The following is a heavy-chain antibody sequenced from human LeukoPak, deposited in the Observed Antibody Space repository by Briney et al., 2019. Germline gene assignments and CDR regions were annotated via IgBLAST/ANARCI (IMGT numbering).Heavy chain of an antibody. CDR1: GGSISSSSYY. J-gene: IGHJ4*03. D-gene: IGHD3-16*01. Sequence: SSETLSLTCTVSGGSISSSSYYWAWIRQPPGKGLEWIGSINYSGNTYYNSSLKSRVTISIDTSKNQFSLRLNSVTAADTAVFYCASLRFPGYFDYWGQGTLVTVSS. V-gene: IGHV4-39*07. CDR3: ASLRFPGYFDY. CDR2: INYSGNT.